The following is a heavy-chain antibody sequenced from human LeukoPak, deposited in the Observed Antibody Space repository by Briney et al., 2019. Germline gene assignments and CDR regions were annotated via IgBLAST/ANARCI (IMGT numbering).Heavy chain of an antibody. Sequence: GGSLRLSCAASGFTFKTYSMNWVRQAPGKGLEWISYISYGSRTIYYADSVKGRFTISRDNSKNTLYLQMNSLRVEDTAVYYCAKGSYGAYGVFDNWGQGTLVTVSS. CDR3: AKGSYGAYGVFDN. CDR2: ISYGSRTI. V-gene: IGHV3-48*01. D-gene: IGHD4-17*01. CDR1: GFTFKTYS. J-gene: IGHJ4*02.